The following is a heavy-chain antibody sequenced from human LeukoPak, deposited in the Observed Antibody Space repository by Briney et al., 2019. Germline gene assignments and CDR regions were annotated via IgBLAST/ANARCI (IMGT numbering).Heavy chain of an antibody. CDR1: GFTFSTYA. V-gene: IGHV3-23*01. J-gene: IGHJ1*01. D-gene: IGHD2-2*01. CDR2: ISGSGGST. CDR3: AKDSSTGWTEYFQH. Sequence: GGSLRLSCAASGFTFSTYAMSWVRQAPGKGLEWVSAISGSGGSTYYADSAKGRFTISRDNSKNTLYLQMNSLRAEDTAIYYCAKDSSTGWTEYFQHWGQGTLVTVSS.